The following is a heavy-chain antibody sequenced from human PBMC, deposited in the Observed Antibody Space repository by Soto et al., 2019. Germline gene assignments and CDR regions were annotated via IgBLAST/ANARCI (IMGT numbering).Heavy chain of an antibody. CDR3: ARGSNQLAPSYYYYYMDV. J-gene: IGHJ6*03. V-gene: IGHV4-59*01. Sequence: SETLSLTCTVSGGSISSYYWSWIRQPPGKGLEWIGYIYYSGSTNYNPSLKSRVTISVDTSKNQFSLKLSSVTAADTAVYYCARGSNQLAPSYYYYYMDVWGKGTTVTVAS. CDR2: IYYSGST. D-gene: IGHD6-13*01. CDR1: GGSISSYY.